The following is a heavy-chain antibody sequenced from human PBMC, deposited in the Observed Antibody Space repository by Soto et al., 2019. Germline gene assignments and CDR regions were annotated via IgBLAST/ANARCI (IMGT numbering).Heavy chain of an antibody. CDR1: GFTFSNDG. J-gene: IGHJ3*02. Sequence: QVQLVEYGGGVVQPGRSLRLSCAATGFTFSNDGIHWVRQAPGKGLEWVAVITYDGTNKYYADSVKGRFTLSRDNSMNTLYLQMNSLRAEDTAVYYCARADPSYYYDSSGTGNGAFDIWGQGTLVTVSS. V-gene: IGHV3-30*03. D-gene: IGHD3-22*01. CDR2: ITYDGTNK. CDR3: ARADPSYYYDSSGTGNGAFDI.